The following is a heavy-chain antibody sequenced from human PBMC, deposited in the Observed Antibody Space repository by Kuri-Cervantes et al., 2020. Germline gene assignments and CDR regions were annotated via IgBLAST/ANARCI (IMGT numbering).Heavy chain of an antibody. CDR1: GGTFSSYA. CDR2: IIPIFGTA. CDR3: ARDLGPLAYCSSTSCSPVPSDY. J-gene: IGHJ4*02. Sequence: SVKVSCKASGGTFSSYAISWVRQAPGQGLEWMGGIIPIFGTANYAQKFQGRVTITADESTSTAYMELSSLRSDDTAVYYCARDLGPLAYCSSTSCSPVPSDYWGQGTLVTVSS. V-gene: IGHV1-69*13. D-gene: IGHD2-2*01.